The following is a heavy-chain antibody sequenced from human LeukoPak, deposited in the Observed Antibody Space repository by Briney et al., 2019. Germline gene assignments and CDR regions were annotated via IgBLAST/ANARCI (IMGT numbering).Heavy chain of an antibody. J-gene: IGHJ6*02. Sequence: SETLSLTCTVSGGSISSYYWSWIRQPPGKGLEWIGYIYYSGSTNYNPSLKSRVTISVDTSKNQFSLKLSSVTAADTAVYYCARDGYLYYYGMDVWGQGTTVTVSS. CDR1: GGSISSYY. V-gene: IGHV4-59*01. CDR2: IYYSGST. D-gene: IGHD5-12*01. CDR3: ARDGYLYYYGMDV.